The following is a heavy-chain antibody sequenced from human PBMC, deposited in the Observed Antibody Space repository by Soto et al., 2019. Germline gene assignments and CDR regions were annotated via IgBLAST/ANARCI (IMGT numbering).Heavy chain of an antibody. V-gene: IGHV4-39*01. CDR2: IYYSGST. J-gene: IGHJ3*02. CDR1: GGSISSSSYY. Sequence: QLLESGPGLVKPSETLSLTCTVSGGSISSSSYYWGWIRQPPGKGLEWIGSIYYSGSTYYNPSLKSRVTISVDTSKNQFSLKLSSVTAADTAVYYCARQLRGAFDIWGQGTMVTVSS. CDR3: ARQLRGAFDI.